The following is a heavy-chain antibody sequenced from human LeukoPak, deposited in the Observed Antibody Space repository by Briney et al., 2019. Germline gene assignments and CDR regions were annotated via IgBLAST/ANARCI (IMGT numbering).Heavy chain of an antibody. CDR1: GYTFIGYF. J-gene: IGHJ4*02. CDR3: ARSWGVEMSTIEPFDY. Sequence: ASVKVSCKASGYTFIGYFVHWVRQAPGQGLEWMGWINPNSGGTNYAQKFQGRVTMTRDTSISTAYMDVRRMRYDDTAVYYCARSWGVEMSTIEPFDYWGQGTLVTVSS. CDR2: INPNSGGT. V-gene: IGHV1-2*02. D-gene: IGHD5/OR15-5a*01.